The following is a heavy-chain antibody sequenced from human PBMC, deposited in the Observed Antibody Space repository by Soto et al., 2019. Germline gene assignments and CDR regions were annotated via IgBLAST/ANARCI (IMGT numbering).Heavy chain of an antibody. Sequence: QVQLVQSGAEVKKPGSSVKVSCKASGGTFSSYAISWVRQAPGHGLEWMGGIIPIFGSTKSAQKFQGRVTFTADGSTITAYMELSSLTSEDTAVYFCARDWTIVRGVTDLYFDYGLDVWGKGTTVTVSS. CDR1: GGTFSSYA. D-gene: IGHD3-10*01. CDR2: IIPIFGST. J-gene: IGHJ6*04. CDR3: ARDWTIVRGVTDLYFDYGLDV. V-gene: IGHV1-69*12.